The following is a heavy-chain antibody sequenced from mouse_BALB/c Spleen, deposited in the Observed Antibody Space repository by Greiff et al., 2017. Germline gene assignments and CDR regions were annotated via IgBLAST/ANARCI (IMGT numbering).Heavy chain of an antibody. CDR3: ARSEMSAYYAMDY. J-gene: IGHJ4*01. CDR1: GFTFSSFG. Sequence: EVHLVQSGGGLVQPGGSRKLSCAASGFTFSSFGMHWVRQAPEQGLEWVAYISSGSSTIYYADTVKGRFTISRDNPKNTLFLQMTSLRSEDTAMYYCARSEMSAYYAMDYWGQGTSVTVSS. CDR2: ISSGSSTI. D-gene: IGHD6-1*01. V-gene: IGHV5-17*02.